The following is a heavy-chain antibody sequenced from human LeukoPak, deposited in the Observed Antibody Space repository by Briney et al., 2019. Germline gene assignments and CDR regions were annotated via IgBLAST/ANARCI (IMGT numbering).Heavy chain of an antibody. Sequence: GASVKVSCKASGYTFTSYAMNWVRQAPGQGLEWMGLINPRGTSTIYAEKFQGRIITTRDKSTTTDYMELSSLKSGDTAVYYCARDNSMHERGWWFDPWGQGTLVTVSS. D-gene: IGHD4-23*01. CDR1: GYTFTSYA. V-gene: IGHV1-46*01. CDR3: ARDNSMHERGWWFDP. CDR2: INPRGTST. J-gene: IGHJ5*02.